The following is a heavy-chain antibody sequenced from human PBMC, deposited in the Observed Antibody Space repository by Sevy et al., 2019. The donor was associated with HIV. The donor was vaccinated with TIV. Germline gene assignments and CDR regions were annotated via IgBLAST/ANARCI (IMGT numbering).Heavy chain of an antibody. CDR1: GFTFSSYN. V-gene: IGHV3-21*01. J-gene: IGHJ6*03. CDR2: ISSSSSYI. Sequence: GGSLRLSCAASGFTFSSYNMNWVRQAPGKGLEWVSSISSSSSYIYYADSVKGRFTISRDNAKNSLYLQMNSLRAEDTAVYYCARGGSGDSSGWTIYYYYYMDVWGKGTTVTVSS. D-gene: IGHD6-19*01. CDR3: ARGGSGDSSGWTIYYYYYMDV.